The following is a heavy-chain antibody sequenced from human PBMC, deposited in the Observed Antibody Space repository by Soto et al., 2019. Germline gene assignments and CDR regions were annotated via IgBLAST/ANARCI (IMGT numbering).Heavy chain of an antibody. J-gene: IGHJ3*02. CDR2: IKQDGSEK. CDR3: ARVPGEYSSSSGFDAFDI. D-gene: IGHD6-6*01. V-gene: IGHV3-7*01. Sequence: GGSLRLSCAASGFTISSYWMSWVRQAPGKGLEWVANIKQDGSEKYYVDSVKGRFTISRDNAKNSLYLQMNSLRAEDTAVYYCARVPGEYSSSSGFDAFDIWGQGTMVTVSS. CDR1: GFTISSYW.